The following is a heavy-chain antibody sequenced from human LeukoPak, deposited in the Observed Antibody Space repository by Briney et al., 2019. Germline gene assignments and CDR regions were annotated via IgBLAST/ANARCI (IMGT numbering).Heavy chain of an antibody. Sequence: GESLKISCQGSGYSITSYWIAWVRQMPGKGLEWMGMIYPADSDIRYSPSFQGQVTISADKSISTAYLQWSSLKASDTAMYYCARQEYSSGGSCYTWFDPWGQGTLVTVSS. V-gene: IGHV5-51*01. J-gene: IGHJ5*02. CDR2: IYPADSDI. CDR1: GYSITSYW. D-gene: IGHD2-15*01. CDR3: ARQEYSSGGSCYTWFDP.